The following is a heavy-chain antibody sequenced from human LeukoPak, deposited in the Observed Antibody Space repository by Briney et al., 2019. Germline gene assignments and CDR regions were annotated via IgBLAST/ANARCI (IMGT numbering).Heavy chain of an antibody. J-gene: IGHJ4*02. Sequence: GESLKISCKGSGYSFTSYWIGWVRQMPGKGLEWMGIIYPGDSDTRYSPSFQGQVTISADKSISTAYLQWSSLKASDTAMYYCATGLRPPYYDFWSGSYYFDYWGQGTLVTVSS. CDR1: GYSFTSYW. CDR3: ATGLRPPYYDFWSGSYYFDY. D-gene: IGHD3-3*01. V-gene: IGHV5-51*01. CDR2: IYPGDSDT.